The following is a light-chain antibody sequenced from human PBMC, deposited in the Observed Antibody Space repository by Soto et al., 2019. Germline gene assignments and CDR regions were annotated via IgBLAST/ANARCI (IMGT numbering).Light chain of an antibody. V-gene: IGLV1-44*01. CDR2: SNN. CDR3: AAWHDSLNGPV. Sequence: QSVLTQPPSASGTPGQRVTISCSGGSSNIGSHTVNWYQHLPGTAPKHLIYSNNQRPSGVPDRFSGSVSGTSASLAISGLQSEDEADYYCAAWHDSLNGPVFGGGTKVTVL. J-gene: IGLJ2*01. CDR1: SSNIGSHT.